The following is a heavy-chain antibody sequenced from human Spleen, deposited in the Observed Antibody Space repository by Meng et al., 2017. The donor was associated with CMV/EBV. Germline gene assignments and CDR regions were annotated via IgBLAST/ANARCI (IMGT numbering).Heavy chain of an antibody. CDR2: FDPQSAKT. CDR1: GYTLSDLS. CDR3: ATARYYYDSSGYYHYYYGMDV. D-gene: IGHD3-22*01. Sequence: ASVKVSCKVSGYTLSDLSMHWVRQAPGKGPEWLGGFDPQSAKTVYAQKFQGRVTMTEDTSTDTAYMELSSLRSEDTAVYYCATARYYYDSSGYYHYYYGMDVWGQGTTVTVSS. V-gene: IGHV1-24*01. J-gene: IGHJ6*02.